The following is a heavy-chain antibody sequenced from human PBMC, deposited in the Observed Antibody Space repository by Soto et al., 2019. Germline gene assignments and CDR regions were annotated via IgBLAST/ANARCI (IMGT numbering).Heavy chain of an antibody. CDR2: ISSNSSYI. D-gene: IGHD6-13*01. V-gene: IGHV3-21*01. Sequence: EVQLVESGGGLVKPGGSLRLSCAASGFTFSSYSMTWVRQAPGKGLEWVSSISSNSSYIYYAVSVKGRFTISRDNAKNSLYLQMNSLRAEDTAVYFCARFTHSSTGYTSSSYFDYWGQGTLVTVSS. CDR3: ARFTHSSTGYTSSSYFDY. J-gene: IGHJ4*02. CDR1: GFTFSSYS.